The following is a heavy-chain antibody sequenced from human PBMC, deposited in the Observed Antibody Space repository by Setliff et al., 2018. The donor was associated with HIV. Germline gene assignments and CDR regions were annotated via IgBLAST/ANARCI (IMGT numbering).Heavy chain of an antibody. J-gene: IGHJ6*02. V-gene: IGHV4-4*02. D-gene: IGHD2-2*01. CDR3: ARGHCSGTNCYGVDYYGMDV. CDR1: GGSISSDNW. Sequence: LSLTCAVPGGSISSDNWWTWVRQPPGKGLEWIGEIYHSEYTNYNASLKSRVSMSVDKSKNQFSLKLTSVTAADTAVYYCARGHCSGTNCYGVDYYGMDVWGQGTTVTVSS. CDR2: IYHSEYT.